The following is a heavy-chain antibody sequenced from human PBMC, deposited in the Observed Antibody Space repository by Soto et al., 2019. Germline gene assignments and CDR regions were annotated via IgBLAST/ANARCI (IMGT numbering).Heavy chain of an antibody. J-gene: IGHJ6*02. CDR3: AIYGSWSYGRMDV. CDR2: TIPISGIA. Sequence: QVQLVQSGAEVKKPGSSVKVSCKASGGTFSSYTINWVRQAPGQGLEWMGRTIPISGIANYAQKIQGRVTIPADKSTSTAYMELSSLRSDDTAVYYCAIYGSWSYGRMDVWGPGTTVTVSS. CDR1: GGTFSSYT. V-gene: IGHV1-69*02. D-gene: IGHD3-10*01.